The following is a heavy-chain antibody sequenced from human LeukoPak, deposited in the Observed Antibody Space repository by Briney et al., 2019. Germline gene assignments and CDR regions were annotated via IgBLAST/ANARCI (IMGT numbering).Heavy chain of an antibody. CDR2: INHSGST. D-gene: IGHD6-6*01. CDR1: GGSFSGYY. CDR3: ARASTSHYYYGMDV. V-gene: IGHV4-34*01. J-gene: IGHJ6*02. Sequence: SETLSLTCAVYGGSFSGYYWSWIRQPPGKGLEWIGEINHSGSTNYNPSLKSRVTISVDTSKNQFSLKLSSVTAADTAVYYCARASTSHYYYGMDVWGQGTTVTVSS.